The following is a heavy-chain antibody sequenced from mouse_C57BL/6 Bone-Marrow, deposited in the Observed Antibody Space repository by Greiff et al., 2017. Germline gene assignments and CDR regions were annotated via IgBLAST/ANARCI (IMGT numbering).Heavy chain of an antibody. CDR3: ARGTYYYGRDY. CDR1: GYTFTSYW. Sequence: QVQLQQPGAELVMPGASVKLSCKASGYTFTSYWMHWVKQRPGQGLEWIGEIDPSDSYTNYNQKFKGKSTLTVDKSSSTAYMQLSSLTSEDSAVYYCARGTYYYGRDYWGQGTTLTVSS. CDR2: IDPSDSYT. V-gene: IGHV1-69*01. J-gene: IGHJ2*01. D-gene: IGHD1-1*01.